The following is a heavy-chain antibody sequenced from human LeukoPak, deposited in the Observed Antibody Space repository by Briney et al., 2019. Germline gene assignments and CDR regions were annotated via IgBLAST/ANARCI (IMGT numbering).Heavy chain of an antibody. Sequence: PSETLSLTCAVYGGSFSGYYWSWIRQPPGKGLEWIGEINHSGSTNYNPSLKSRVTISVDTSKNQFSLNLSSVTAADTAVYYCAGGSNSSSWPFDYWGQGTLVTVSS. CDR3: AGGSNSSSWPFDY. D-gene: IGHD6-13*01. V-gene: IGHV4-34*01. CDR2: INHSGST. CDR1: GGSFSGYY. J-gene: IGHJ4*02.